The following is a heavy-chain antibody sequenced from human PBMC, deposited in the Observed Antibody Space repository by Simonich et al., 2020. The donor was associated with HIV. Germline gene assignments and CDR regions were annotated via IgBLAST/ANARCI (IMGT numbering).Heavy chain of an antibody. CDR2: ISWNRGSI. CDR1: GFTFDDYA. V-gene: IGHV3-9*03. J-gene: IGHJ3*02. Sequence: EVQLVESGGGLVQPGRSLRLSCAASGFTFDDYAMHWVRQAPGKGLEGVSGISWNRGSIGYADSVKGRFTISRDNAKNSLYLQMNSLRAEDMALYYCAKGYSYGYGDAFDIWGQGTMVTVSS. CDR3: AKGYSYGYGDAFDI. D-gene: IGHD5-18*01.